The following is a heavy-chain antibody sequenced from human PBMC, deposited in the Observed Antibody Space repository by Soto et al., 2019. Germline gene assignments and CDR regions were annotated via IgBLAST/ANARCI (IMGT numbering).Heavy chain of an antibody. CDR1: GFTFSSYA. D-gene: IGHD3-10*01. V-gene: IGHV3-30*04. CDR3: AREYSITMVRGVIEPDAFDI. J-gene: IGHJ3*02. Sequence: QVQLVESGGGVVQPGRSLRLSCAASGFTFSSYAMHWVRQAPGKGREWGAVISYNGRNKYYADSVKGRFTISRDNSKNTLYLQMNSLRAEDTAVYYCAREYSITMVRGVIEPDAFDIWGQGTMVTVSS. CDR2: ISYNGRNK.